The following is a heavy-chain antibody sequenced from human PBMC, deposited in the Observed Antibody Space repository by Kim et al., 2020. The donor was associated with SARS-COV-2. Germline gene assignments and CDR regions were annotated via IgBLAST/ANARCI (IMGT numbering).Heavy chain of an antibody. Sequence: ASVKVSCKASGYTFTSYVISWVRQAPGQGLEWMGWISAYNGNTNYAQKLQGRVTMTTDTSTSTAYMELRSLRSDDTAVYYCARYDILTGYYPGEYYYYGMDVWGQGTTVTVSS. CDR3: ARYDILTGYYPGEYYYYGMDV. J-gene: IGHJ6*02. CDR1: GYTFTSYV. CDR2: ISAYNGNT. D-gene: IGHD3-9*01. V-gene: IGHV1-18*01.